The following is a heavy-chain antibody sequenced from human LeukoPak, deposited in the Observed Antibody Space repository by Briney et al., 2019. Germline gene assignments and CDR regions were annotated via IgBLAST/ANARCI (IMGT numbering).Heavy chain of an antibody. Sequence: WASVKVSCKASGYTFTGYYMHSVRHAPGQGLEWMVCINPNSGGKNYAKKFQGMVTMTRDTSISTAYMEMSRLRSDDTGVYYCARDRARWDIVVVRGFYYRDVWGKGTTVSVFS. CDR2: INPNSGGK. CDR1: GYTFTGYY. CDR3: ARDRARWDIVVVRGFYYRDV. V-gene: IGHV1-2*02. D-gene: IGHD2-2*01. J-gene: IGHJ6*03.